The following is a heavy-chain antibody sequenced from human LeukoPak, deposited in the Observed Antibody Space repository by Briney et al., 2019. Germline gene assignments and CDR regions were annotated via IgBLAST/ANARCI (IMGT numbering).Heavy chain of an antibody. Sequence: PGGSLRLSCEASDFTFIPYGMNWVGLPPGKGLGWVSSISASSDYTYYADSVTGRFTISRDNAKNSLYLQMNSLRAEDTAVYYCAQLKLGTQDYWGQGTLVTVSS. V-gene: IGHV3-21*01. CDR3: AQLKLGTQDY. CDR1: DFTFIPYG. CDR2: ISASSDYT. D-gene: IGHD7-27*01. J-gene: IGHJ4*02.